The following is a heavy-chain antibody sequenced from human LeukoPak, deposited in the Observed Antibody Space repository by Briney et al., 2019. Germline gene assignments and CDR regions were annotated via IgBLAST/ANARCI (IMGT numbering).Heavy chain of an antibody. Sequence: GGSLRLSCAASGFAFSGYGMHWVRQAPGKGLEWVAFIHYDGSDKYYADSVKGRFTISRDNSKNTLYLQMNSLRAEDTAVYYCAKDLGNSFDYWGQGTLVTVSS. CDR2: IHYDGSDK. CDR1: GFAFSGYG. J-gene: IGHJ4*02. CDR3: AKDLGNSFDY. D-gene: IGHD6-13*01. V-gene: IGHV3-30*02.